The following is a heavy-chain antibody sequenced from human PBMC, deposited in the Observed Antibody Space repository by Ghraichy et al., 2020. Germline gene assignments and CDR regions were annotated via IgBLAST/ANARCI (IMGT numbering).Heavy chain of an antibody. V-gene: IGHV4-31*03. CDR2: IYYSGST. D-gene: IGHD1-26*01. CDR3: ARDFPRSSFD. CDR1: GGSISSGGYY. J-gene: IGHJ4*02. Sequence: SETLSLTCTVSGGSISSGGYYWSWIRQHPGKGLEWIGYIYYSGSTYYNPSLKSRVTISVDTSKNQFSLKLSSVTAADTAVYYCARDFPRSSFDWGQGTLVTVSS.